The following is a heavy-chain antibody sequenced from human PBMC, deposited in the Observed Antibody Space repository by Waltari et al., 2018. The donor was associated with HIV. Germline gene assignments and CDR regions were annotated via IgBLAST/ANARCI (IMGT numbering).Heavy chain of an antibody. V-gene: IGHV5-51*03. Sequence: EVQLVQSGEEVRTSGGSLQISCTASVYTFTNSWTAWVRQMSGEGLEWMGIIYPFDSDTRYNPSFEGQITISVDKSLASAYLEWSNLNASDAAIYYCARLFYYDTTGYINNAFDIWGQGTVVTVS. D-gene: IGHD3-22*01. J-gene: IGHJ3*02. CDR3: ARLFYYDTTGYINNAFDI. CDR2: IYPFDSDT. CDR1: VYTFTNSW.